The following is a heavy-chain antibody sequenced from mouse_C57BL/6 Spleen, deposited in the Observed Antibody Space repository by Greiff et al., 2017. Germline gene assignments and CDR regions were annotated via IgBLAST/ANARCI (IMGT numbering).Heavy chain of an antibody. Sequence: VQLQQSGAELVRPGASVTLSCKASGYTFTDYEMHWVKQTPVHGLEWIGAIDPETGGTAYNQKFKGKAILTAAKSSSTAYMELRSLTSEDSAVYYCTRDYYGSSPHYFDDWGQGTTLTVSS. V-gene: IGHV1-15*01. J-gene: IGHJ2*01. CDR2: IDPETGGT. CDR1: GYTFTDYE. CDR3: TRDYYGSSPHYFDD. D-gene: IGHD1-1*01.